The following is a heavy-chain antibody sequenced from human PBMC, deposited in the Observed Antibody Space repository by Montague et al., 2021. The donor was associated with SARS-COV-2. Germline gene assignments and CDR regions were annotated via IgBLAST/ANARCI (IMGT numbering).Heavy chain of an antibody. CDR1: GGSFSVYY. CDR3: ARGGGNSADHYYDGMDV. V-gene: IGHV4-34*01. CDR2: INHSGTA. J-gene: IGHJ6*02. D-gene: IGHD4-23*01. Sequence: SETLSLTCAVYGGSFSVYYCSWLCHCPSSGLEWISEINHSGTANYNPTPTSRVSISVDMSKNQFSLKLNSVTAADTAVSYCARGGGNSADHYYDGMDVWGLGTTVTVSS.